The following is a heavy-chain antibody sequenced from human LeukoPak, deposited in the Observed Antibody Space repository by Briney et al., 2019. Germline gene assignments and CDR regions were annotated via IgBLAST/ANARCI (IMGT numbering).Heavy chain of an antibody. Sequence: PGGSLRLSCAASGFTFSSYAMSFYAMSWVRQAPGKGLEWVAAISSSGGSTYYADSVKGRFTISRYNSKNTLYLQMNSLRAEDTAVYYCAKCGSGGSCYLVYWGQGTLVTVSS. J-gene: IGHJ4*02. CDR2: ISSSGGST. D-gene: IGHD2-15*01. V-gene: IGHV3-23*01. CDR3: AKCGSGGSCYLVY. CDR1: GFTFSSYAMSFYA.